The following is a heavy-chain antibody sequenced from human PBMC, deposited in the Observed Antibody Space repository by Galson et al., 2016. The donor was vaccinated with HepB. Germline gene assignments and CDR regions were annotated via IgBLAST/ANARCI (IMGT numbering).Heavy chain of an antibody. CDR3: AKDVKWNYIWGYFDY. Sequence: SLRLSCAASGFTFSSYAMNWVRQAPGKGLEWVSVISGSGGSTDYADPVKGRFTISRDNSKNTVYLQMNSLRAEDTAVYYCAKDVKWNYIWGYFDYWGQGTMVTVSS. CDR2: ISGSGGST. J-gene: IGHJ4*03. D-gene: IGHD1-7*01. CDR1: GFTFSSYA. V-gene: IGHV3-23*01.